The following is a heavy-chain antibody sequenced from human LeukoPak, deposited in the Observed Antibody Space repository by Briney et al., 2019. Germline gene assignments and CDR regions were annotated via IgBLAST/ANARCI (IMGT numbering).Heavy chain of an antibody. CDR3: VREYYFGSGRGLSWFDP. CDR1: GYTFNSHY. J-gene: IGHJ5*02. V-gene: IGHV1-46*02. Sequence: ASVKVSCKASGYTFNSHYMHWGRQGPGEGLEWMAMINPSSGSTTYAQKFQGRLTMTRDTSTSSVYMDMSSVRSEDEAVYYCVREYYFGSGRGLSWFDPWGRGTLVTVSS. D-gene: IGHD3-10*01. CDR2: INPSSGST.